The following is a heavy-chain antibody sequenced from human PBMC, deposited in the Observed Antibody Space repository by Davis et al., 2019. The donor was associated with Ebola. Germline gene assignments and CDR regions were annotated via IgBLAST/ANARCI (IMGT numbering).Heavy chain of an antibody. CDR1: GFTFSNSN. J-gene: IGHJ3*02. CDR3: ARGRLGGYYWDPFDI. D-gene: IGHD3-22*01. V-gene: IGHV3-48*02. CDR2: ISNSSRTI. Sequence: GESLKISCAASGFTFSNSNMNWVRQAPGKGLEWVSYISNSSRTIYYADSVKGRFTIARDNAKNSLYLQMNSLRDEDTAVYYCARGRLGGYYWDPFDIWGQGTMVTVSS.